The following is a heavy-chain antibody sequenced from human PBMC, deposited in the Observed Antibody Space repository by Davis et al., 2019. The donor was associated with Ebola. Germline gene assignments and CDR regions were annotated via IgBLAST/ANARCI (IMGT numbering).Heavy chain of an antibody. CDR1: GFTFSSYA. J-gene: IGHJ6*04. Sequence: HTGGSLRLSCAASGFTFSSYAMSWVRQAPGKGLEWVSRANSDGSTTGYGDSVKGRFTISRDNARNTLYLQMNSLRAEDTAVYYCSREVRGGFSPMDLWGTGTTVTVSS. CDR3: SREVRGGFSPMDL. V-gene: IGHV3-74*01. CDR2: ANSDGSTT. D-gene: IGHD5-18*01.